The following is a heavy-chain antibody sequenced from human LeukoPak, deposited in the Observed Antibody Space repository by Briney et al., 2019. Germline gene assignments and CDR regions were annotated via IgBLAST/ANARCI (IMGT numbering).Heavy chain of an antibody. V-gene: IGHV3-74*01. CDR2: INSDGSST. Sequence: GGSLRLSCAASGFTFSSYWMHWVRQAPGEGLVWVSRINSDGSSTSYADSVKGRFTISRDNAKNTLYLQMNSLRAEDTAVYYCARDLDYYENIAEDYWGQGTLVTVPS. CDR1: GFTFSSYW. CDR3: ARDLDYYENIAEDY. J-gene: IGHJ4*02. D-gene: IGHD3-22*01.